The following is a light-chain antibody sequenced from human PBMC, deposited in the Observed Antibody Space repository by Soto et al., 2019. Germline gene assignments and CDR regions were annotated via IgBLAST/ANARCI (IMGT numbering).Light chain of an antibody. Sequence: DIVMTQSPDSLAVSLGERATINCKSSQSLLDTSNNKNYVAWYQQKPGQPPKLLIYWASARQSEVPDRFSGGGSGTDFILTVSNLQAEDVAVYYCHQYYSALYTFGQGTKLEI. V-gene: IGKV4-1*01. CDR1: QSLLDTSNNKNY. J-gene: IGKJ2*01. CDR2: WAS. CDR3: HQYYSALYT.